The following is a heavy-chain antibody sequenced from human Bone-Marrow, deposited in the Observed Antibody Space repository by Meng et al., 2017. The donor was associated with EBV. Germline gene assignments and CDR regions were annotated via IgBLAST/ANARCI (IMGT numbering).Heavy chain of an antibody. V-gene: IGHV1-69*01. CDR1: GGTFRSDA. CDR2: LIPMTGVA. J-gene: IGHJ4*02. D-gene: IGHD3-10*01. CDR3: ASESGRGFTPDY. Sequence: LVQSGAEVKKPGSSVMVSCKPSGGTFRSDAISWVRQAPEQGLVWMGGLIPMTGVAHYAQKFQDRVSIIADESTSTHYLELSSLRSEDTAIYFCASESGRGFTPDYWGQGTLVTVSS.